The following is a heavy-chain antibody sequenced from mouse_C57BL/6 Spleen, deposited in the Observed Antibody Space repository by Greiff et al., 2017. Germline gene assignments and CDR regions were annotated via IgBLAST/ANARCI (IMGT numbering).Heavy chain of an antibody. Sequence: QVQLQQSGPELVKPGASVKISCKASGYAFSSSWMNWVKQRPGKGLEWIGRIYPGDGDTNYNGKFKGKATLTADKSSSTAYMQLSNLTSEDSAVYFCARLAGTSWYFDVWGTGTTVTVSS. D-gene: IGHD4-1*01. CDR1: GYAFSSSW. CDR3: ARLAGTSWYFDV. V-gene: IGHV1-82*01. J-gene: IGHJ1*03. CDR2: IYPGDGDT.